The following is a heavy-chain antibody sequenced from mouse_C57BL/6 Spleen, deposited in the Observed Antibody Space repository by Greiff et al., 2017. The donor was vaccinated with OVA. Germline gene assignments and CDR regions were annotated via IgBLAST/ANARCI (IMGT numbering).Heavy chain of an antibody. CDR3: ARRTTVVKYYFDY. CDR2: INPSTGGT. CDR1: GYSFTGYY. V-gene: IGHV1-42*01. Sequence: VQLKQSGPELVKPGASVKISCKASGYSFTGYYMNWVKQSPEKSLEWIGEINPSTGGTTYNQKFKAKATLTVDKSSSTAYMQLKSLTSEDSAVYYCARRTTVVKYYFDYWGQGTTLTVSS. J-gene: IGHJ2*01. D-gene: IGHD1-1*01.